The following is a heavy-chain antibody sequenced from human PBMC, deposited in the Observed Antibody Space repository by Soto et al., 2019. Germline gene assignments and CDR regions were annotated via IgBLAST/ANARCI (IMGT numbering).Heavy chain of an antibody. CDR1: GGSISGSY. D-gene: IGHD6-19*01. CDR3: ARSVAVPGAHIDY. J-gene: IGHJ4*02. CDR2: VYYTGST. Sequence: SETLSLTCSVSGGSISGSYWSWIRQSPGKGLEWLGYVYYTGSTNYSPSLRSRVSISVDTSKNEFSLRLSSGTAADTAVYFCARSVAVPGAHIDYWGQGTHVTVSS. V-gene: IGHV4-59*01.